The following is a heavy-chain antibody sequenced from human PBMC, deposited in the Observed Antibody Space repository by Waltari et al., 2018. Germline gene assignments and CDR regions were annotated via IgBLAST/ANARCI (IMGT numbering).Heavy chain of an antibody. D-gene: IGHD2-15*01. V-gene: IGHV3-33*01. Sequence: QVQLVESGGGVVQPGRSLRLSCAASGFTFSRFGMHWVRQAPGKGLGWVAVLWQDGSNEYYVDSVKGRFTISRDNSKNTLYLQMNSLRAEDSAVYYCASQSTTLFDYWGQGTLVTVSS. CDR1: GFTFSRFG. CDR3: ASQSTTLFDY. J-gene: IGHJ4*02. CDR2: LWQDGSNE.